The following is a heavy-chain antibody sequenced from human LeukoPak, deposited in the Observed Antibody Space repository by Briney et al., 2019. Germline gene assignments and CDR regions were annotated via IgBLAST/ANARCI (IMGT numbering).Heavy chain of an antibody. D-gene: IGHD2-2*01. CDR3: ARPLGYCSSTSCSPSSYYYMDV. CDR2: ISSSGSTI. J-gene: IGHJ6*03. Sequence: PGGSLRLSCAASGFTFSDYYMSWIRQAPGKGLEWVSYISSSGSTIYYADSVKGRFTISRDNAKNSLYLQMNSLRAEDTAVYYCARPLGYCSSTSCSPSSYYYMDVWGKGTTVTVSS. V-gene: IGHV3-11*04. CDR1: GFTFSDYY.